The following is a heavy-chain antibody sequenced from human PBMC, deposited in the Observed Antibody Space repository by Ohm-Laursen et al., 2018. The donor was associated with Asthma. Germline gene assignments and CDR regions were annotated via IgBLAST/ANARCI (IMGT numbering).Heavy chain of an antibody. V-gene: IGHV3-30*03. Sequence: SLRLSCAASGFTFSSYGMHWVRQAPGKGLEWVAVISYDGNNKYYADSVKGRFTISRDNSKNTLHLQMNSLRPEDTAVYYCARGGFCSGGNCFPWLGGMDVWGQGTTVTVSS. CDR3: ARGGFCSGGNCFPWLGGMDV. D-gene: IGHD2-15*01. CDR2: ISYDGNNK. J-gene: IGHJ6*02. CDR1: GFTFSSYG.